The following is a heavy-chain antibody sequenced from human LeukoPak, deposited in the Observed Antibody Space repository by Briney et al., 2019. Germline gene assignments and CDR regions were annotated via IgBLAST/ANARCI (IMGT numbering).Heavy chain of an antibody. CDR3: ARGKLNGYNLKT. CDR2: IIPIFGTA. D-gene: IGHD5-24*01. Sequence: ASVKVSCKASGCTFSSYAISWVRQAPGQGLEWMGGIIPIFGTANYAQKFQGRVTITADESTSTAYMELSSLRSEDTAVYYCARGKLNGYNLKTWGQGTLVTVSS. J-gene: IGHJ5*02. V-gene: IGHV1-69*13. CDR1: GCTFSSYA.